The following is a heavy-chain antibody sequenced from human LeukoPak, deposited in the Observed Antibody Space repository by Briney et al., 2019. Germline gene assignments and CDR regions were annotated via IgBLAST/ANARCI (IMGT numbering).Heavy chain of an antibody. Sequence: GGSLRLSCAASGFTFSSYAMHWVRQAPGKGLEWVAFVRYDGSNKYYADSVKGRFTISRDNSKNTLYLQMNSLRAEDTAVYYCAKSGSNYDYVWGSYRPTEYYFDYWGQGTLVTVSS. CDR1: GFTFSSYA. CDR2: VRYDGSNK. J-gene: IGHJ4*02. CDR3: AKSGSNYDYVWGSYRPTEYYFDY. V-gene: IGHV3-30*02. D-gene: IGHD3-16*02.